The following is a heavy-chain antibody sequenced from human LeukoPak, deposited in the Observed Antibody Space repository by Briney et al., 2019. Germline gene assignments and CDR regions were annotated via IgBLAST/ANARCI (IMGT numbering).Heavy chain of an antibody. Sequence: GGSLILSCAADGFTFSSYEMNWVRQAPGKWLEWVSYISSSGSTIYYAGSVTGRFTISRDNAKNSLYLQMNSLRAEDTALYYCARVASNYDFYCWGQGTLVTVSS. J-gene: IGHJ4*02. CDR1: GFTFSSYE. CDR2: ISSSGSTI. D-gene: IGHD4-11*01. V-gene: IGHV3-48*03. CDR3: ARVASNYDFYC.